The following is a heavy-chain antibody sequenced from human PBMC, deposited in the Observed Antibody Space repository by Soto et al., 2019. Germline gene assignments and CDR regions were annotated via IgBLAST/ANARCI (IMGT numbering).Heavy chain of an antibody. CDR3: AAATKDSSSRYNWFDP. CDR1: GGSISSGGYY. D-gene: IGHD3-22*01. Sequence: SETLSLTCTVSGGSISSGGYYWSWLRQHPGQGLEWIGDIKYSGSTYYIPSTKSRVTISVDTSKNQFSLKLSSVTAEDTAVYYCAAATKDSSSRYNWFDPWGQGTLVTVSS. CDR2: IKYSGST. V-gene: IGHV4-31*03. J-gene: IGHJ5*01.